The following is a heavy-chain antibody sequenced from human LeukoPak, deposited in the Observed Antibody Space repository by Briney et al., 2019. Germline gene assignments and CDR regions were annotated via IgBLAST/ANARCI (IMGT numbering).Heavy chain of an antibody. J-gene: IGHJ3*02. CDR3: AKDPSYDSSGTHDAFDI. CDR2: ISGSGGST. D-gene: IGHD3-22*01. Sequence: LSLTCAVDGGSFSGYYWSWVRQAPGKGLEWVSAISGSGGSTYYADSVKGRFTISRDNSKNTLYLQMNSLRAEDTAVYYCAKDPSYDSSGTHDAFDIWGQGTMVTVSS. V-gene: IGHV3-23*01. CDR1: GGSFSGYY.